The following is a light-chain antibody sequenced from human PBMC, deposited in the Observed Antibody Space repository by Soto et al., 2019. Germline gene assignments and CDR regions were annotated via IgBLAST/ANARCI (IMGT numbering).Light chain of an antibody. V-gene: IGKV3-20*01. J-gene: IGKJ1*01. CDR1: QSVDNGY. CDR2: GAS. CDR3: QQYGSSHT. Sequence: EIVLTQSPGTLSLSPGEGATLSCRAIQSVDNGYLAWYQQKPGQAPRLLIYGASSRATGIPDRFSGSGSGTDFTLTISRLEPEDFAVYYCQQYGSSHTFGQGTKVDIK.